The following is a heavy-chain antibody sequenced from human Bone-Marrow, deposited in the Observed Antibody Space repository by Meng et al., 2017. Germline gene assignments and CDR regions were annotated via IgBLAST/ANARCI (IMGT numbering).Heavy chain of an antibody. Sequence: QVQLQESGPGLVKPSQTLSLTCTVSGGSISSGDYYWSWIRQPPGKGLEWIGYIYYSGRTYYNASLKSRVTISVDTSKNQFSLNLSSVTAADTAVYYCAVSRFCSGGTCYSGFFEPWGRGILVTVSS. CDR3: AVSRFCSGGTCYSGFFEP. CDR1: GGSISSGDYY. J-gene: IGHJ5*02. CDR2: IYYSGRT. V-gene: IGHV4-30-4*01. D-gene: IGHD2-15*01.